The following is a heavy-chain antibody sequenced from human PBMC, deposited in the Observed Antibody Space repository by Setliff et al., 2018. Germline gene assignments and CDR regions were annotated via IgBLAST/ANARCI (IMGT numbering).Heavy chain of an antibody. CDR2: MNPNSGNT. V-gene: IGHV1-8*02. D-gene: IGHD3-3*01. J-gene: IGHJ6*02. CDR1: GYTFTSYD. CDR3: ARGLRDYNFLSGYLLDYYYYGMDV. Sequence: ASVKVSCKASGYTFTSYDINWVRQATGQGLEWMGWMNPNSGNTGYAQKFQGRVTMTRNTSISTAYMELSSLRSEDTAVYYCARGLRDYNFLSGYLLDYYYYGMDVWGQGTTVTVSS.